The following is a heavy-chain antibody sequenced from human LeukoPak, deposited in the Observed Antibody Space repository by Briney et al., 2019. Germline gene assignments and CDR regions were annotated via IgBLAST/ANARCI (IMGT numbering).Heavy chain of an antibody. CDR2: INPNSGGT. CDR3: ARSLKEITFGGVIWYFDL. CDR1: GYTFTGYY. D-gene: IGHD3-16*01. J-gene: IGHJ2*01. Sequence: EASVKVSCKASGYTFTGYYMHWVRQAPGQGLEWMGWINPNSGGTNYAQKFQGRVTMTRDTSISTAYMELSRLRSDDTAVYYCARSLKEITFGGVIWYFDLWGRGTLVTVSS. V-gene: IGHV1-2*02.